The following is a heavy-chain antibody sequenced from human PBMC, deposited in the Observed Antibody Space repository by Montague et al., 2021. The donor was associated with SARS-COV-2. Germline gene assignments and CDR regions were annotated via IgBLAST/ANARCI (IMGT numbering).Heavy chain of an antibody. CDR2: IYYSGSVTT. D-gene: IGHD2-21*01. CDR1: GGCINNYY. CDR3: ARRGGGEVFARFMYWYFDV. V-gene: IGHV4-59*13. J-gene: IGHJ2*01. Sequence: SETLSLTCSVSGGCINNYYWGWVRQSPGKGLEWIGYIYYSGSVTTSYNPSLKSRVSISVDTSENQFSLKLTSVTAADTAVYYCARRGGGEVFARFMYWYFDVWGRGSLVTVSS.